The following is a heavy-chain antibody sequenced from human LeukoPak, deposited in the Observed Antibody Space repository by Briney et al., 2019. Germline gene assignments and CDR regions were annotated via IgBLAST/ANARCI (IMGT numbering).Heavy chain of an antibody. CDR2: IYHSGST. V-gene: IGHV4-30-2*01. CDR1: GGSISSGGYS. Sequence: PSQTLSLTCAVSGGSISSGGYSWSWIRQPPGKGLEWIGYIYHSGSTYYNPSLKSRVTISVDRSKNRFSLKLSSVTAADTAVYYCARTTVTTFSLDYWGQGTLVTVSS. CDR3: ARTTVTTFSLDY. J-gene: IGHJ4*02. D-gene: IGHD4-17*01.